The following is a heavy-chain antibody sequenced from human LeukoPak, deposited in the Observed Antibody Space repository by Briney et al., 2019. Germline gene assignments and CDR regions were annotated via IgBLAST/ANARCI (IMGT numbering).Heavy chain of an antibody. CDR2: IYYSGST. Sequence: PSETLSHTCTVSGYSISSGYYWGWIRQPPGKGLEWIGSIYYSGSTYYNPSLKSRVTISVDTSKNQFSLKLSSVTAADTAVYYCAREVDTSSMDVWGKGTTVTVSS. CDR1: GYSISSGYY. D-gene: IGHD5-18*01. J-gene: IGHJ6*03. CDR3: AREVDTSSMDV. V-gene: IGHV4-38-2*02.